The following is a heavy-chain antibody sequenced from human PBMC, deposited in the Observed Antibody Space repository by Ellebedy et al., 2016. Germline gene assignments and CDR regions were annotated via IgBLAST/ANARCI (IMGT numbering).Heavy chain of an antibody. CDR2: IIPIFGTA. J-gene: IGHJ5*02. CDR3: ARGSIVVVPAAISNWFDL. D-gene: IGHD2-2*02. CDR1: GGTFSSYA. V-gene: IGHV1-69*13. Sequence: SVKVSXXASGGTFSSYAISWVRQAPGQGLEWMGGIIPIFGTANYAQKFQGRVTITADESTSTAYMELSSLRSEDTAVYYCARGSIVVVPAAISNWFDLWGQGTLVTVSS.